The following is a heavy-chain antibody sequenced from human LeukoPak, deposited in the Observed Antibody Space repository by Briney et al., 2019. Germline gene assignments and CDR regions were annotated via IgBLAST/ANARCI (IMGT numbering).Heavy chain of an antibody. CDR1: GFTFDDYG. J-gene: IGHJ3*02. Sequence: PGGALRLSCAASGFTFDDYGMSWVRHAPGKGLEWVSGINLNGGSTDYADFVKGRFTISRDNAKNSLYLQMNSLRAEDTALYYCARVYGVIDAFDIWGQGTMVTVSS. CDR3: ARVYGVIDAFDI. V-gene: IGHV3-20*04. D-gene: IGHD4-17*01. CDR2: INLNGGST.